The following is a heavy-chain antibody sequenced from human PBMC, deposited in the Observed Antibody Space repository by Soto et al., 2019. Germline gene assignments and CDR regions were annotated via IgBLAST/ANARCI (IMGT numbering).Heavy chain of an antibody. Sequence: ASVKVSCKASGYTFTSYGISWVRQAPGQGLEWMGWISAYNGNTNYAQKLQGRVTMTTDTSTSTAYMELRSLRSDDTAVYYCARVVVVPPDYYYYMDVWGKGTTVTVSS. J-gene: IGHJ6*03. CDR3: ARVVVVPPDYYYYMDV. D-gene: IGHD2-2*01. CDR1: GYTFTSYG. CDR2: ISAYNGNT. V-gene: IGHV1-18*01.